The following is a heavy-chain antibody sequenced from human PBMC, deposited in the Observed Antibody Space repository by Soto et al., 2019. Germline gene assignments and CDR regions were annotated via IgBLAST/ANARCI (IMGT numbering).Heavy chain of an antibody. V-gene: IGHV4-30-4*01. CDR1: GGSISSGDYY. Sequence: SETLSLTCTVSGGSISSGDYYWSWIRQPPGKGLEWIGYIYYSGSTYYNPSLKSRVTISVDTSKNQFSLKLSSVTAADTAVYYCAKDNDRGVINYFDYWGQGTLVTVSS. CDR3: AKDNDRGVINYFDY. J-gene: IGHJ4*02. D-gene: IGHD3-10*02. CDR2: IYYSGST.